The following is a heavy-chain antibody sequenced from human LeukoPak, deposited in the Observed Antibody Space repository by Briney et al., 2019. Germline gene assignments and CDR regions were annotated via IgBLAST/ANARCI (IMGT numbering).Heavy chain of an antibody. J-gene: IGHJ6*02. V-gene: IGHV3-53*01. CDR1: GLTASRNY. CDR3: GGWTTVAIPVSYYYYGMDV. Sequence: PGGSLRLSCAASGLTASRNYMSWVRQAPGKGLEWVSVIYRDGTTYYADSVKGRFTISRDNSKNTLYLQMNSLRAEDTAVYYCGGWTTVAIPVSYYYYGMDVWGQGTTVTVSS. CDR2: IYRDGTT. D-gene: IGHD4-23*01.